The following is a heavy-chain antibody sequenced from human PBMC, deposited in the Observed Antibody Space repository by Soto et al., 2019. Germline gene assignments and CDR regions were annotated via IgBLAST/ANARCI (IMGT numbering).Heavy chain of an antibody. CDR2: ITGSGGTT. CDR3: AKDIDIRGGGGMDV. D-gene: IGHD3-10*01. Sequence: EMQLLESGGGLVQPGGSLRLSCGVSGFTFNRFGMNWVRQAPGKGPEWVTAITGSGGTTYYADSVRGRFTVSRDNSKNTLYLQMNSLRADDTAIYYCAKDIDIRGGGGMDVWGQGTTVTVSS. J-gene: IGHJ6*02. V-gene: IGHV3-23*01. CDR1: GFTFNRFG.